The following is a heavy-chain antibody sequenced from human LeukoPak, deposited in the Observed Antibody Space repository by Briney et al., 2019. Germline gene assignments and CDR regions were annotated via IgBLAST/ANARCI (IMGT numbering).Heavy chain of an antibody. CDR1: GYTFTSYY. CDR3: ARERSGSSPPDY. J-gene: IGHJ4*02. CDR2: IIPIFGTA. D-gene: IGHD1-26*01. V-gene: IGHV1-69*06. Sequence: SVKVSCKASGYTFTSYYMHWVRQAPGQGLEWMGGIIPIFGTANYAQKFQGRVTITADKSTSTAYMELSSLRSEDTAVYHCARERSGSSPPDYWGQGTLVTVSS.